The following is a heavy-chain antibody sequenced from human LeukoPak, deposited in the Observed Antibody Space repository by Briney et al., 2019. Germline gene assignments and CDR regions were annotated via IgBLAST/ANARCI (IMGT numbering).Heavy chain of an antibody. CDR2: ISYGGSNK. Sequence: GGSLRLSPAAPGFTFSRYATRWVRQAPGKGLGRVAEISYGGSNKYYADSLKGRFTISRDNSKNTLYLQMNSLRAEDTAVYYCARGYYGSGSYGADGMDVWGQGTTVTVSS. CDR1: GFTFSRYA. CDR3: ARGYYGSGSYGADGMDV. V-gene: IGHV3-30*04. J-gene: IGHJ6*02. D-gene: IGHD3-10*01.